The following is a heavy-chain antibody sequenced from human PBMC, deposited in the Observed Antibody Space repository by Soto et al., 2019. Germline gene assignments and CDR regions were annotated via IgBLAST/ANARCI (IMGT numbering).Heavy chain of an antibody. Sequence: SETLSLTCAVYGGSFSGYYWSWIRQPPGKGLEWIGEINHSGSTNYNPSLKSRVTISVDTSKNQFSLKLSSVTAADTAVYYCERGTHSTNYRGNWFEPWGQGTLVTV. CDR1: GGSFSGYY. CDR2: INHSGST. D-gene: IGHD4-4*01. V-gene: IGHV4-34*01. J-gene: IGHJ5*02. CDR3: ERGTHSTNYRGNWFEP.